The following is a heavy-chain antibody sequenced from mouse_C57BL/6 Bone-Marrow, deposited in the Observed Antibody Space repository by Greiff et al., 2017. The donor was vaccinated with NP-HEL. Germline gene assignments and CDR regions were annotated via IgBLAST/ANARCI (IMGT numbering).Heavy chain of an antibody. CDR3: AYYGSRESYWCFDV. Sequence: VQLQQSGAELVKPGASVKLSCTASGFNITDYYMHWVKQRTEQGLEWIGRIDPEDGETKYAPKFQGKATITADTSSNTAYLQLSSLTSEDTAVYYCAYYGSRESYWCFDVWGTGTTVTVSS. J-gene: IGHJ1*03. D-gene: IGHD1-1*01. CDR2: IDPEDGET. V-gene: IGHV14-2*01. CDR1: GFNITDYY.